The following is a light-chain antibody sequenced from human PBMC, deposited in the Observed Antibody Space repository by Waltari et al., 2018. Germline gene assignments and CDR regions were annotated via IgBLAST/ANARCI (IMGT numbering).Light chain of an antibody. CDR3: QQYSSFST. J-gene: IGKJ2*01. Sequence: DIQMTQSPSTLSASVGDRVTISCRASQSVGTWLAWYQQKPGKAPKLLIYMASSLESGVPSRFSVSGSGTEFTLTISGLQPDDFATYFCQQYSSFSTFGQGTKV. V-gene: IGKV1-5*03. CDR2: MAS. CDR1: QSVGTW.